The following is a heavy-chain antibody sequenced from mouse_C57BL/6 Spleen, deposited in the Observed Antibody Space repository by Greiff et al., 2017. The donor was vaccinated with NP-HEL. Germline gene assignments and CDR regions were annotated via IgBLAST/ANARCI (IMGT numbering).Heavy chain of an antibody. V-gene: IGHV1-47*01. CDR1: GYTFTTYP. CDR3: AILYYYGSSFDY. J-gene: IGHJ2*01. Sequence: VQLQESGAELVKPGASVKMSCKASGYTFTTYPIEWMKQNHGKSLEWIGNFHPYNDDTKYNEKFKGKATLTVEKSSSTVYLELSRLTSDDSAVYYCAILYYYGSSFDYWGQGTTLTVSS. D-gene: IGHD1-1*01. CDR2: FHPYNDDT.